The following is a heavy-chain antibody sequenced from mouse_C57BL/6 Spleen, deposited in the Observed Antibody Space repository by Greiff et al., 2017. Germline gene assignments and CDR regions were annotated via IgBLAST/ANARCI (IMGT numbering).Heavy chain of an antibody. J-gene: IGHJ2*01. V-gene: IGHV3-6*01. D-gene: IGHD2-2*01. CDR3: ARRHGYDVIDY. Sequence: VQLQQSGPGLVKPSQSLSLTCSVTGYSITSGYYWNWIRQFPGNKLEWMGYISYDGSNNYNPSLKNRISITRDTSKNQFFLELNSVTTEDTATYYCARRHGYDVIDYWGQGTTLTVSS. CDR1: GYSITSGYY. CDR2: ISYDGSN.